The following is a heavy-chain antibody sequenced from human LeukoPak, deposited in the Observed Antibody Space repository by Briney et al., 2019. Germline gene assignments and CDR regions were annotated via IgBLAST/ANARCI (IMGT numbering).Heavy chain of an antibody. CDR1: GGSISSYC. CDR2: IYYSGST. CDR3: ARDRSGYSNAFDI. V-gene: IGHV4-59*01. J-gene: IGHJ3*02. D-gene: IGHD5-18*01. Sequence: SETLSLTCTVSGGSISSYCWNWIRQPPGKGLEWIGYIYYSGSTNYNPSLKSRVTISVDTSKNQFSLKLSSVTAADTAVYYCARDRSGYSNAFDIWGQGTMVTVSS.